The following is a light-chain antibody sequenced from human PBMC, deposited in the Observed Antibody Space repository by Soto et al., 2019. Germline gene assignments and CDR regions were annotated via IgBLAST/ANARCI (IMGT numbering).Light chain of an antibody. Sequence: QSALTQPASVSGSPGQSITIACTGTNRDVGSYNLVSWYQQRPGEAPKLIISEVRNRPSGISYRFTGSKSGNTASLTISGLQAEDGADYYCSSYTTTSTLVFGGGTEVTVL. V-gene: IGLV2-14*01. CDR1: NRDVGSYNL. CDR2: EVR. CDR3: SSYTTTSTLV. J-gene: IGLJ3*02.